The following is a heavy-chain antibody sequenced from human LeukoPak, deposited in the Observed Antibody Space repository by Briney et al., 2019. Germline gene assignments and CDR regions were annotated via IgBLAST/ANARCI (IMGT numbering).Heavy chain of an antibody. V-gene: IGHV3-74*01. J-gene: IGHJ4*02. D-gene: IGHD3-9*01. CDR3: ASGLPTGY. CDR2: INTDETTT. CDR1: GFTFSSHW. Sequence: GGSLRLSCAVSGFTFSSHWMHWVRQAPGKGLVWVSRINTDETTTTYADSVKGRFTISRDNAKNSLYLQMNSLRAEDTAVYYCASGLPTGYWGQGTLVTVSS.